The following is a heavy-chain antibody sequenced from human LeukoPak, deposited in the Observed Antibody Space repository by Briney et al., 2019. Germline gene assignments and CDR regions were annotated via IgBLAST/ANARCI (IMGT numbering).Heavy chain of an antibody. CDR1: GYSSSSDYY. D-gene: IGHD2-8*01. J-gene: IGHJ4*02. V-gene: IGHV4-38-2*02. CDR3: ARERQYVY. Sequence: PSETLSLTCTVSGYSSSSDYYWGWIRQPPGKGLEWIGSIYHSGSTYYNPSLKSRVTISVDTSKNQFSLKLSSVTAADTAVYYCARERQYVYWGQGTLVTVSS. CDR2: IYHSGST.